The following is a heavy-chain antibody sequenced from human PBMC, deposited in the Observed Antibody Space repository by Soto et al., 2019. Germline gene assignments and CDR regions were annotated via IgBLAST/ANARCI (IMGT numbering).Heavy chain of an antibody. CDR3: AMADSDQNFHY. V-gene: IGHV1-46*01. Sequence: QVQLVQSGAEVKKPGASVKVSCEASGFTFSNYYMHWVRQAPEQGFEWMGLISPIANYTRYAQTFHERSTITRNTSTSTVDIALTYLTADDSAVYYCAMADSDQNFHYWGQGTRVSVSS. J-gene: IGHJ4*02. CDR2: ISPIANYT. D-gene: IGHD2-2*01. CDR1: GFTFSNYY.